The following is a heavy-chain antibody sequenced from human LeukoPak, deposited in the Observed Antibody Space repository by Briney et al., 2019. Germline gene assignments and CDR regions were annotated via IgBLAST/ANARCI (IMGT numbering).Heavy chain of an antibody. J-gene: IGHJ1*01. D-gene: IGHD2-21*01. CDR2: MNPNSGNT. CDR3: ARGVARNH. CDR1: GYTFTSYD. V-gene: IGHV1-8*01. Sequence: GSSLKVSCKASGYTFTSYDINSVRQATGQGLEWMGWMNPNSGNTGYAQKFQGRVTITRNASISTAYMELSSLRSEDTAVYYCARGVARNHWGQGTLVTVSS.